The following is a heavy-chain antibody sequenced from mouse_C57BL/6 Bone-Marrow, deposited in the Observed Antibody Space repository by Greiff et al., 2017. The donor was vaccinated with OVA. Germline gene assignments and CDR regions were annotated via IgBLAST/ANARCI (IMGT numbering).Heavy chain of an antibody. V-gene: IGHV1-82*01. D-gene: IGHD3-2*02. CDR1: GYAFSSSW. CDR2: IYPGDGDT. Sequence: VQLQQSGPELVKPGASVKISCKASGYAFSSSWMNWVKQRPGKGLEWIGRIYPGDGDTNSNGKFKGKATLTADKSSSTAYMQLSSLTSEDAAVYFCATAQVYAMDYWGQGTSVTVSS. CDR3: ATAQVYAMDY. J-gene: IGHJ4*01.